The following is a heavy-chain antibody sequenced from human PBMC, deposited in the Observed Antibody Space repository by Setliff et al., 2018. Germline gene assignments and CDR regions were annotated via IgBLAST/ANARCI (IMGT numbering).Heavy chain of an antibody. Sequence: SETLSLTCTVSGESIRSNNWWNWVRQPPGKGLEGIGXXXXXXXXXXXXXXKSXXXXSADTSKNQFSLKLKSVTAADTAVYYCARAPGRNIRGDYWGQGALVTVSS. D-gene: IGHD3-10*01. J-gene: IGHJ4*02. CDR2: XXXXXXX. CDR1: GESIRSNNW. V-gene: IGHV4-4*02. CDR3: ARAPGRNIRGDY.